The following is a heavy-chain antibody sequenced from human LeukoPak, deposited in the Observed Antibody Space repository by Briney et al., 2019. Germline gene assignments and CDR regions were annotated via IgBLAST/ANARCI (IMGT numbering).Heavy chain of an antibody. D-gene: IGHD3-16*01. J-gene: IGHJ5*02. CDR3: ARGRFDGGAATHWFDP. V-gene: IGHV1-2*02. CDR1: GYTFTCYY. CDR2: INPNSGGT. Sequence: ASVKVSCKASGYTFTCYYMHWVRQAPGQGLEWMGWINPNSGGTNYAQKFQGRVTMTRDTSISTAYMELSRLRSDDTAVYYCARGRFDGGAATHWFDPWGQGTLVTVSS.